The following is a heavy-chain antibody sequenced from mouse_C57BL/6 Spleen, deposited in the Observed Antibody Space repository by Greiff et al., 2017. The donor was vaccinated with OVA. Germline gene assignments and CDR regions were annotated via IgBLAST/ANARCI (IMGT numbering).Heavy chain of an antibody. CDR3: AREGDDGDRRYYAMDR. J-gene: IGHJ4*01. CDR2: ISDGGSYT. V-gene: IGHV5-4*01. D-gene: IGHD2-13*01. CDR1: GFTFSSYA. Sequence: EVKLMESGGGLVKPGGSLKLSCAASGFTFSSYAMSWVRQTPEKRLEWVATISDGGSYTYYPDNVKGRFTISRDNAKNNLYLQMSHLKSEDTAMYYCAREGDDGDRRYYAMDRWCQGASVTVSS.